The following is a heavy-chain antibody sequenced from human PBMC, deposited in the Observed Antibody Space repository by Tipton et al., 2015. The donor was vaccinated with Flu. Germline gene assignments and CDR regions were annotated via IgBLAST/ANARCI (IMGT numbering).Heavy chain of an antibody. J-gene: IGHJ6*02. CDR1: GFKFGGYA. D-gene: IGHD3-3*01. Sequence: SLRLSCVASGFKFGGYAMHWVRQAPGKGLEWVALVSWDGDRAFYADSVKGRFTISRDNSKNSLYLQMNSLRTEDSAVYYCARDHPPSITVLGEITDYFGMDVWGQGTTVTVSS. CDR2: VSWDGDRA. V-gene: IGHV3-43D*04. CDR3: ARDHPPSITVLGEITDYFGMDV.